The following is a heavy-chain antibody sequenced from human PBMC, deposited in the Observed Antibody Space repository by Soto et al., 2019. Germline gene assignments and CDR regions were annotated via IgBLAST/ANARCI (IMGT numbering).Heavy chain of an antibody. CDR1: GGSSNRYY. V-gene: IGHV4-59*08. CDR2: INYSGNT. D-gene: IGHD5-12*01. J-gene: IGHJ4*02. CDR3: ARIPTRGDVDYFDY. Sequence: SETLSLTCTVSGGSSNRYYWNWIRQTPGKGLEWIGYINYSGNTNYNPSLKSRVTISIETSKNQFSLKLSSVTAADTAIYFCARIPTRGDVDYFDYWGQGTLVTVSS.